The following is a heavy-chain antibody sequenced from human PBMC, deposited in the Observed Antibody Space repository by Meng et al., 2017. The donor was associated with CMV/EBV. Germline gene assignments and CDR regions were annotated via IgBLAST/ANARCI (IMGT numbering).Heavy chain of an antibody. CDR3: AREVRIAAAGTSAFDI. D-gene: IGHD6-13*01. CDR1: GFTFSSYE. CDR2: ISSSGSTI. V-gene: IGHV3-48*03. Sequence: GGSLRLSCAASGFTFSSYEMNWVRQAPGKGLEWVSYISSSGSTIYYADSVKGRFTISRDNAKNSLYLQMNSLRAEDTAVYYCAREVRIAAAGTSAFDIWGQGTMVTVSS. J-gene: IGHJ3*02.